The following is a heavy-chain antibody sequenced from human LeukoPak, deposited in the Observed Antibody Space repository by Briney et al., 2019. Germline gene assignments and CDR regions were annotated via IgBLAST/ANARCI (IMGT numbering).Heavy chain of an antibody. J-gene: IGHJ4*02. CDR2: ISYDGSNK. D-gene: IGHD3-3*01. V-gene: IGHV3-30*18. Sequence: GGSLRLSCAASGFTFSSYGMHWVRQAPGKGLEWVAVISYDGSNKYYADSVKGRFTISRDNSKNTLYLQMNSLRAEDTAVYYCAKDSGILRFLEWLPVDYWGQGTLVTVSS. CDR1: GFTFSSYG. CDR3: AKDSGILRFLEWLPVDY.